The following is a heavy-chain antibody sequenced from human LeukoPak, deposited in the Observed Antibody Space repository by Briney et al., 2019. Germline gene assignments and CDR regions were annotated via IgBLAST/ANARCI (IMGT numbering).Heavy chain of an antibody. CDR3: ARVQRWLQPLYYYYYMDV. CDR2: IYYSGST. CDR1: GDSISSHY. D-gene: IGHD5-24*01. Sequence: SETLSLTCTVSGDSISSHYWSWIRQPPGKGLEWIGYIYYSGSTNYNPSLKSRVTISVDTSKNQFSLKLSSVTAADTAVYCCARVQRWLQPLYYYYYMDVWGKGTTVTVSS. V-gene: IGHV4-59*11. J-gene: IGHJ6*03.